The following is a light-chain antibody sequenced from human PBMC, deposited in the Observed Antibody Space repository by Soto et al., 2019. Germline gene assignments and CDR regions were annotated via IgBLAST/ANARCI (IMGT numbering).Light chain of an antibody. CDR2: EVS. V-gene: IGLV2-8*01. CDR3: SSYAGSNNPYV. CDR1: SSDVGGYDY. J-gene: IGLJ1*01. Sequence: QSVLTQPPSASGSPGQSVTISCTGTSSDVGGYDYVSWYQQHPGKAPKLMIYEVSKRPSGVPDRFSGSKSGNTASLTVSGLQAEDEADYYCSSYAGSNNPYVFGTGTTVTVL.